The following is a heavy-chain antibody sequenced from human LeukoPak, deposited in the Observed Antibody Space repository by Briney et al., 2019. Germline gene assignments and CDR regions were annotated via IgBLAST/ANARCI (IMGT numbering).Heavy chain of an antibody. V-gene: IGHV3-53*01. CDR2: IYSGGST. CDR3: AKDARLYCSGGSCYGMDV. CDR1: GFTVSSNY. Sequence: GGSLRLSCAASGFTVSSNYMSWVRQAPGKGLAWVSVIYSGGSTYYADSVKGRFTISGDNSKNTLYLQMNSLRAEDMAVYYCAKDARLYCSGGSCYGMDVWGQGTTVTVSS. D-gene: IGHD2-15*01. J-gene: IGHJ6*02.